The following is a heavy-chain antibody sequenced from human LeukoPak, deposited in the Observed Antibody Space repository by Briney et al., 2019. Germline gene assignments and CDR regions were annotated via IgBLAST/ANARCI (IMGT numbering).Heavy chain of an antibody. D-gene: IGHD3-3*02. J-gene: IGHJ6*02. Sequence: GGSLRLSCAASGFTFSSYAMSWVRQVPGKGLEWVSAISGSGGSTYYADSVKGRFTISRDNSKNTLYLQMNSLRAEDTAVYYCARDGPLADYYYYGMDVWGQGTTVTVSS. CDR2: ISGSGGST. V-gene: IGHV3-23*01. CDR1: GFTFSSYA. CDR3: ARDGPLADYYYYGMDV.